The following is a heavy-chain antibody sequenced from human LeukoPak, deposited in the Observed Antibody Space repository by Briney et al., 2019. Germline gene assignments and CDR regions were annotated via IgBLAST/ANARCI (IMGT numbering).Heavy chain of an antibody. D-gene: IGHD6-13*01. V-gene: IGHV3-33*01. CDR1: GFTFSSYG. J-gene: IGHJ4*02. Sequence: GGSLRLSCAASGFTFSSYGMHWVRQAPGKGLEWVAVIWYDGSNKYYADSVKGRFTISRDNSKNTLYLQMNSLRAEDTAVYYCARDWDSSSWYSFPGYWGQGTLVTVSS. CDR3: ARDWDSSSWYSFPGY. CDR2: IWYDGSNK.